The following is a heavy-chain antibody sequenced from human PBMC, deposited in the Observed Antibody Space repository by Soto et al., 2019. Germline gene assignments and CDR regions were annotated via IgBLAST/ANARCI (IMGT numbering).Heavy chain of an antibody. Sequence: EVQLVESGGGLVQPGGSLRLSCVASGFSFSTYWMNWVRQAPGKGLEWVANIRHAGIDKHYVDSAKGRFTTSRDNAKNSLSLQMNSLRAEDTAVYYCASVSGDYDISDYWGQGTRVTVSP. J-gene: IGHJ4*02. CDR2: IRHAGIDK. CDR3: ASVSGDYDISDY. CDR1: GFSFSTYW. V-gene: IGHV3-7*02. D-gene: IGHD4-17*01.